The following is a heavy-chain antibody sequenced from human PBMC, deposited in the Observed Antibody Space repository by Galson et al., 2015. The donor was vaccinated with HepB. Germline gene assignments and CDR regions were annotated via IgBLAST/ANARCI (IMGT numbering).Heavy chain of an antibody. CDR2: IIPIFGTA. D-gene: IGHD3-22*01. V-gene: IGHV1-69*13. CDR3: ARAGEFTSYYDSREYYFDF. CDR1: GGTFSSSA. J-gene: IGHJ4*02. Sequence: SVKVSCKASGGTFSSSAINWVRQAPGQGLEWMGEIIPIFGTANYAQKFQGRVTVTADESTTTAYMELSSLRSEDTAVYYCARAGEFTSYYDSREYYFDFWGQGTLVTVSS.